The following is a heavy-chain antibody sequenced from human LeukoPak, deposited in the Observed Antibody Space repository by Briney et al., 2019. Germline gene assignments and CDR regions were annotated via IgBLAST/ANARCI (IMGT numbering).Heavy chain of an antibody. CDR1: GYTFTGYY. V-gene: IGHV1-2*02. CDR3: ARAGTSIGADRTYYYYYYMDV. D-gene: IGHD3-10*01. CDR2: INPNSGGT. J-gene: IGHJ6*03. Sequence: ASVKVSCKASGYTFTGYYMHWVRQAPGQGLEWMGWINPNSGGTNYAQKFQGRVTMTRDTSISSAYMELSRLRSDDTAVYYCARAGTSIGADRTYYYYYYMDVWGKGTTVTVSS.